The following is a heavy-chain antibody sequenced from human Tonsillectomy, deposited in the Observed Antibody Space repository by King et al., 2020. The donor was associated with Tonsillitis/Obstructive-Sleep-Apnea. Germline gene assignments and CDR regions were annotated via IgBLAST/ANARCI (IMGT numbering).Heavy chain of an antibody. J-gene: IGHJ6*04. D-gene: IGHD6-6*01. CDR2: INHSGST. CDR3: ARTVEQLDQGAMDV. CDR1: GGSFSGYY. V-gene: IGHV4-34*01. Sequence: VQLQQWGAGLLKPSETLSLTCAVYGGSFSGYYWSWIRQPPGKGLEWIGEINHSGSTNQNPSLKSRVTISLDTSKNQVSLKLSSVTAADTAVYYCARTVEQLDQGAMDVWGKGTTVTVFS.